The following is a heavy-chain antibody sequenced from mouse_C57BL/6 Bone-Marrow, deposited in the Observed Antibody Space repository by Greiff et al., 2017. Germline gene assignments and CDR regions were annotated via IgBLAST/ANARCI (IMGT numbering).Heavy chain of an antibody. D-gene: IGHD1-1*01. CDR3: AINYPWFAY. J-gene: IGHJ3*01. CDR2: IYPRSGNT. CDR1: GYTFTSYG. V-gene: IGHV1-81*01. Sequence: VKLMESGAELARPGASVKLSCKASGYTFTSYGISWVKQRTGQGLEWIGEIYPRSGNTYYNEKFKGKATLTADKSSSTAYMELRSLTSEDSAVYFCAINYPWFAYWGQGTLVTVSA.